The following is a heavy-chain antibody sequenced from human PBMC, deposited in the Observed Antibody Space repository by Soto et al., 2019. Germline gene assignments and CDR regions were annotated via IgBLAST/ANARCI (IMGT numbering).Heavy chain of an antibody. J-gene: IGHJ4*02. Sequence: EVQLVESGGGLVQPGGSLRLSCAASGFTFSSYWMSWVRQAPGKGLEWVANIKQDGSEKYYVDSVKGRFTISRDNAKNSLYLQMNSLRAEDTAVYYCARDSYGAYDEGLNYWGQGTLVTVSS. V-gene: IGHV3-7*01. CDR3: ARDSYGAYDEGLNY. CDR2: IKQDGSEK. CDR1: GFTFSSYW. D-gene: IGHD4-17*01.